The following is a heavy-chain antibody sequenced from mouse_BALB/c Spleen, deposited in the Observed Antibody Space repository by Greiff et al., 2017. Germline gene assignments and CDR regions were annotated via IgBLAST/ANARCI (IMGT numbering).Heavy chain of an antibody. V-gene: IGHV3-6*02. D-gene: IGHD1-1*01. J-gene: IGHJ4*01. CDR3: ARDRRYYGSDAMDY. Sequence: ESGPGLVKPSQSLSLTCSVTGYSITSGYYWNWIRQFPGNKLEWMGYISYDGSNNYNPSLKNRISITRDTSKNQFFLKLNSVTTEDTATYYCARDRRYYGSDAMDYWGQGTSVTVSS. CDR1: GYSITSGYY. CDR2: ISYDGSN.